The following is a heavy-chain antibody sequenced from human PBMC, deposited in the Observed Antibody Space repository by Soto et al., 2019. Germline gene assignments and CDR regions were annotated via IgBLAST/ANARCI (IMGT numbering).Heavy chain of an antibody. CDR3: ARDSKGLIIKGNWFDS. CDR2: ITGSNGAT. Sequence: QVTLVQSGAEVKRPGASVKVSCKFSGYNFIDYGMTWVRQAPGQGLEWMGWITGSNGATNYAQKFQGRGTLTAKTSTNTGSMELKSLRKDDTAVDYCARDSKGLIIKGNWFDSWGQGTLVTVSS. CDR1: GYNFIDYG. V-gene: IGHV1-18*04. J-gene: IGHJ5*01. D-gene: IGHD2-8*01.